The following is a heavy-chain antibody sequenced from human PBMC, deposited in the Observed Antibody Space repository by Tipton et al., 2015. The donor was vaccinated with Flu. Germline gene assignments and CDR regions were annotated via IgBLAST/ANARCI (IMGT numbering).Heavy chain of an antibody. CDR1: GGSFSGYY. J-gene: IGHJ3*02. CDR2: INHSGST. CDR3: ARKLTIFGVVINPGDAFDI. D-gene: IGHD3-3*01. V-gene: IGHV4-34*01. Sequence: TLSLTCAVYGGSFSGYYWSWIRQPPGKGLEWIGEINHSGSTNYNPSLKSRVTISVDTSKNQFSLKLSSVTAADTAVYYCARKLTIFGVVINPGDAFDIWGQGTMVTVSS.